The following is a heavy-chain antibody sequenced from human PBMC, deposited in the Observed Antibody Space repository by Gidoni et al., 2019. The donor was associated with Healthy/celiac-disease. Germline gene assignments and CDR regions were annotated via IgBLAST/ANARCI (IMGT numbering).Heavy chain of an antibody. J-gene: IGHJ2*01. Sequence: QLQLQESGPGLVKPSETLSLTCTVSGGSISSSSYYWGWIRQPPGKGLEWIGSLYYSGSTYYNPSLKSRVTISVDTSKNQFSLKLSSVTAADTAVYYCARGRFLEWLLYRSGYFDLWGRGTLVTVSS. D-gene: IGHD3-3*01. CDR1: GGSISSSSYY. CDR2: LYYSGST. CDR3: ARGRFLEWLLYRSGYFDL. V-gene: IGHV4-39*01.